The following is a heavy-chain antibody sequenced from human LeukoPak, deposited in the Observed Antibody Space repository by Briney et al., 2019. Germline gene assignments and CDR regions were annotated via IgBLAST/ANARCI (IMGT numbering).Heavy chain of an antibody. V-gene: IGHV4-31*03. CDR2: IYYSGST. Sequence: SETLSLTCTVSGGSISSGDYYWSWIRQHPGKGLEWIGYIYYSGSTYYNPSLKSRVTISVDTSKNQFSLKLSSVTAADTAVYYCARDLENDAFDIWGQGTMVTVSS. J-gene: IGHJ3*02. CDR3: ARDLENDAFDI. CDR1: GGSISSGDYY.